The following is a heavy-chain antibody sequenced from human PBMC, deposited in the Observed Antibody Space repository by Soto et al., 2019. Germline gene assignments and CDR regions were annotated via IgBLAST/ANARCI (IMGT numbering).Heavy chain of an antibody. Sequence: QDQLVQSGVEVKKPGASVKVSCKASGYSFTNYGITWVRQDPGQGFEWMGWISAYNGNTNYAQKFQGRVPMTTDASTSTAYLELRSLRSDDTAVYYCARDRGVAPPVAGNTHYYYYMDVWGKGTTVTVSS. V-gene: IGHV1-18*01. CDR3: ARDRGVAPPVAGNTHYYYYMDV. CDR1: GYSFTNYG. D-gene: IGHD6-19*01. J-gene: IGHJ6*03. CDR2: ISAYNGNT.